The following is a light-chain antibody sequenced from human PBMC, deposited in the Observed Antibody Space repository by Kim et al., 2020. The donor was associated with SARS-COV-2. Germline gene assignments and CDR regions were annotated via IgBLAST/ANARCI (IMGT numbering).Light chain of an antibody. J-gene: IGLJ3*02. CDR3: NSRDSSGNHLV. V-gene: IGLV3-19*01. Sequence: LGQEIRLPCQGDGLRSYYASWNQQKPGQAPVLVIYGNNNRPSGIPDRFSGSSSGNTASLTIPGAQAEDEADYYCNSRDSSGNHLVFGGGTQLTVL. CDR2: GNN. CDR1: GLRSYY.